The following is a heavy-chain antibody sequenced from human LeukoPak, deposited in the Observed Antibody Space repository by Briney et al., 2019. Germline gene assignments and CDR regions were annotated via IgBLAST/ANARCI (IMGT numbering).Heavy chain of an antibody. CDR1: GYIYSSYW. D-gene: IGHD6-19*01. V-gene: IGHV5-51*01. CDR3: AGTTSGWTLFDI. J-gene: IGHJ3*02. Sequence: GESLKISCKGSGYIYSSYWMGWVRQLPGKGLEWMGIIYPTDSDTRYSPSFQGRVTISADKSINTAYLQWSSLKASDSGMYYCAGTTSGWTLFDIWGQGTMVTVSS. CDR2: IYPTDSDT.